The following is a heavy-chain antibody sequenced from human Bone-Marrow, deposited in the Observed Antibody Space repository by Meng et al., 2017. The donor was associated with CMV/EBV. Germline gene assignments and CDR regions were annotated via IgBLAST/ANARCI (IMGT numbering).Heavy chain of an antibody. Sequence: LSLTCAASGFTFSTYSMNWVRQAPGKGLEWVSFISSSSSDIYYADSVKGRFTISRDNAKNSLYLQMNSLRAEDTAVYYCARAAARQYFYYGMDVWGQGTTVTVSS. CDR2: ISSSSSDI. D-gene: IGHD6-13*01. J-gene: IGHJ6*02. CDR3: ARAAARQYFYYGMDV. CDR1: GFTFSTYS. V-gene: IGHV3-21*01.